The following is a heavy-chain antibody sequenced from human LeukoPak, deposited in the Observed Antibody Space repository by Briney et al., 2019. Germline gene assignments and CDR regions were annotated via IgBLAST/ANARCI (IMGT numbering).Heavy chain of an antibody. CDR2: IYYSGST. V-gene: IGHV4-59*08. J-gene: IGHJ4*02. CDR3: ARSSRGAMVTSWDY. Sequence: SETLSLTCTVSGGSISNYYWTWIRQPPGKGLEWIRYIYYSGSTNYNPSPKSRVTISVDTSKNQFSLKLSSVTAADTAVYYCARSSRGAMVTSWDYWGQGTLVTVSS. D-gene: IGHD5-18*01. CDR1: GGSISNYY.